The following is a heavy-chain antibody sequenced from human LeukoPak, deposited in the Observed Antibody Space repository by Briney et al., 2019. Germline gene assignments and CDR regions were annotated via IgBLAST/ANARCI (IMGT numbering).Heavy chain of an antibody. CDR1: GYNFLSYD. D-gene: IGHD6-6*01. J-gene: IGHJ3*02. CDR2: MNPNSGNT. CDR3: TRSSSWSAARREAFDI. V-gene: IGHV1-8*03. Sequence: GASVKVSCKASGYNFLSYDINWVRQAPGQGLEWMGWMNPNSGNTGYAQKFQGRVTFTRDNSITTAYMELSSLRSEGTAVYYCTRSSSWSAARREAFDIWGQGTMVTV.